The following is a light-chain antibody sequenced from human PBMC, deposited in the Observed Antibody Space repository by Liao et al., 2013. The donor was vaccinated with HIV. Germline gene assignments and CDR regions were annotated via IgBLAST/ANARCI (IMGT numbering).Light chain of an antibody. J-gene: IGLJ2*01. Sequence: SYELTQPPSVSVSPGQTARIACSGDALPNQYAYWYQQKPGQAPVLVISKDSDRPSGIPERFSGSNSGNTATLTISGTQAMDEADYYCQAWDSSTAQVVFGGGTKLTVL. CDR1: ALPNQY. CDR3: QAWDSSTAQVV. CDR2: KDS. V-gene: IGLV3-1*01.